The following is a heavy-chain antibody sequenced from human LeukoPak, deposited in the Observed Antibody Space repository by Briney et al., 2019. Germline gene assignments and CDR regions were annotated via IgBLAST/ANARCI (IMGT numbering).Heavy chain of an antibody. V-gene: IGHV4-59*11. D-gene: IGHD2-2*01. CDR2: IYYSGST. Sequence: SETLSLTCTVSGGSISSHYWSWIRQPPGKGLEWIGYIYYSGSTNYTPSLKSRVTISVDTSKNQFSLKLSSVTAADTAVYYCARLYYCSSTSCLDAFDIWGQGTMVTVSS. CDR3: ARLYYCSSTSCLDAFDI. CDR1: GGSISSHY. J-gene: IGHJ3*02.